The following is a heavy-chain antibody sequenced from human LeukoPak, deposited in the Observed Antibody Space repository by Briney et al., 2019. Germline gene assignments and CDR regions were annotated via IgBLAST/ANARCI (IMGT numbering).Heavy chain of an antibody. CDR3: ARGAQQWNYYYYYMDV. CDR1: GGSFSGYY. V-gene: IGHV4-34*01. J-gene: IGHJ6*03. CDR2: INHSGST. D-gene: IGHD6-19*01. Sequence: PSETLSLTCAVYGGSFSGYYWSWIRQPPGKGLEWIGEINHSGSTNYNPSLKSRVTISVDTPKKQFSLELRSVTAADTAVFYCARGAQQWNYYYYYMDVWGKGTTVTVSS.